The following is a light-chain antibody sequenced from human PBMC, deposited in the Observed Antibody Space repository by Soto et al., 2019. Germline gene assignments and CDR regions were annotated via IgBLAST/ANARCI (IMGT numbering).Light chain of an antibody. CDR1: QSISTK. CDR2: GAS. CDR3: QEYNDWRPIT. J-gene: IGKJ4*01. V-gene: IGKV3-15*01. Sequence: TVMTQSPATLSVSPGGRATLSCRASQSISTKLAWYQQEPGQAPRLLIYGASTGAPGIPVRFSGSGSGTEFTLTITSLQSEDFAVYYCQEYNDWRPITFGGGTKV.